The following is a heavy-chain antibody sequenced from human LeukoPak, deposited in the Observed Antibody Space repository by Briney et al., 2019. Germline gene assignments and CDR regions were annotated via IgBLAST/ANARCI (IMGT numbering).Heavy chain of an antibody. CDR3: ARGIRTGYGY. CDR2: VDYSGST. Sequence: SETLSLTCSVSGGSVSSGNYYWSWIRQPPGKGLEWIGHVDYSGSTSYNPSLKRRVTISLDTSKNQFSLKVTYLTAADTAVYYCARGIRTGYGYWGQGTLVTVSS. V-gene: IGHV4-61*01. CDR1: GGSVSSGNYY. J-gene: IGHJ4*02. D-gene: IGHD1-1*01.